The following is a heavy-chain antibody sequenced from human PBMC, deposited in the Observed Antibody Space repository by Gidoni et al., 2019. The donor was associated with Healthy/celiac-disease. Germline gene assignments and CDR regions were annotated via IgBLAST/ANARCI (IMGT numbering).Heavy chain of an antibody. D-gene: IGHD3-22*01. V-gene: IGHV1-69*01. CDR3: ARPTQGYDSSGSSGLNAFDI. J-gene: IGHJ3*02. CDR1: GGPFSTYA. CDR2: IIPIFGTA. Sequence: QVQLVQSGAEVKKPGSSVKVSCKASGGPFSTYANNWVRQAPGQGLEWMGGIIPIFGTANYAQKFQGRVTITADESTSTAYMELSSLRSEDTAVYYCARPTQGYDSSGSSGLNAFDIWGQGTMVTVSS.